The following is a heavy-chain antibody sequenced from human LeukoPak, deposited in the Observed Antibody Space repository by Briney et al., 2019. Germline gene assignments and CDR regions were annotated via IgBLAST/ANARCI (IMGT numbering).Heavy chain of an antibody. CDR3: ARASSSLGRSSWYYHDAFDI. J-gene: IGHJ3*02. D-gene: IGHD6-13*01. CDR1: GFTFSTYA. V-gene: IGHV3-43*02. Sequence: PGGSLRLSCAASGFTFSTYAMHWVRQAPGKGLEWVSLISGDGGSTYYADSVKGRFTISRDNSKNSLYLQMNSLRTEDTALYYCARASSSLGRSSWYYHDAFDIWGQGTMVTVSS. CDR2: ISGDGGST.